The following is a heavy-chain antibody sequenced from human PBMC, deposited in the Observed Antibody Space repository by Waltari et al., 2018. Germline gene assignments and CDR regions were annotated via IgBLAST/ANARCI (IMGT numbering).Heavy chain of an antibody. V-gene: IGHV1-8*03. Sequence: QVQLVQSGAEVKKPGASVKVSCKASGYTFTSFDINWVRQATGQGLEWMGWMNPYSGNTGYAQKFQGRVTITRNTSISTAYMELSSLRSEDTAVYYCARSHYYDSSGSYPFAFDIWGQGTMVTVSS. D-gene: IGHD3-22*01. J-gene: IGHJ3*02. CDR1: GYTFTSFD. CDR3: ARSHYYDSSGSYPFAFDI. CDR2: MNPYSGNT.